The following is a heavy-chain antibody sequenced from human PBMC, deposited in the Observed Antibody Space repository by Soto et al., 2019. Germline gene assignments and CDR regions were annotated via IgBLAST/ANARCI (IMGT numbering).Heavy chain of an antibody. CDR3: VRRHVSATGLDCFDP. Sequence: GASVEVSCKASGYTFTSYCIHWVLQAPGQRLEWMGWINAASGDTKYSPKFQGRVTITRDTSASTAYMDLINLRAEATAAYYCVRRHVSATGLDCFDPWGKGTLVTVSS. J-gene: IGHJ5*02. CDR2: INAASGDT. CDR1: GYTFTSYC. D-gene: IGHD1-1*01. V-gene: IGHV1-3*01.